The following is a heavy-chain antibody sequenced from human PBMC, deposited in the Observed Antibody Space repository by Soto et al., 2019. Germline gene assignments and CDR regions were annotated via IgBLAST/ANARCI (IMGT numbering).Heavy chain of an antibody. J-gene: IGHJ5*02. CDR3: ARDYYGSGSYVNWFDP. D-gene: IGHD3-10*01. Sequence: TLSLTCTVSGGSISSYYWIWIRQPPGKGLEWIGYIYYSGSTNYNPSLKSRVTISVDTSKNQFSLKLSSVTAADTAVYYCARDYYGSGSYVNWFDPWGQGTLVTVSS. CDR2: IYYSGST. CDR1: GGSISSYY. V-gene: IGHV4-59*01.